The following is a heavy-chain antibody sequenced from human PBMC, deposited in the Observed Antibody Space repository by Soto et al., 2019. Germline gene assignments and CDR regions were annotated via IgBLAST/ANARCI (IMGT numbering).Heavy chain of an antibody. CDR2: ISGSGGST. D-gene: IGHD2-15*01. V-gene: IGHV3-23*01. Sequence: VGSLRLSCAASGFTFSSYAVSWVRQAPGKGLEWVSAISGSGGSTYYADSVKGRFTISRDNSKNTLYLQMYSLRAEDTAVYYCAKVSGPRGGYAFDIWGQGTMVTVSS. CDR1: GFTFSSYA. J-gene: IGHJ3*02. CDR3: AKVSGPRGGYAFDI.